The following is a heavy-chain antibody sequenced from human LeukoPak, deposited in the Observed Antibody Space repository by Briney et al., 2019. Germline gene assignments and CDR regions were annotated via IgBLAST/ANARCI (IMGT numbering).Heavy chain of an antibody. CDR3: ARGGYSYGLGDY. D-gene: IGHD5-18*01. V-gene: IGHV3-7*01. J-gene: IGHJ4*02. CDR2: IKQDGSEK. Sequence: GGSLRLSCAASGFTFSDYWMAWVRQVPGKGLEWVANIKQDGSEKDYLDSVKGRFTISRDNSKNTLYLQMNSLRAEDTAVYYCARGGYSYGLGDYWGQGTLVTVSS. CDR1: GFTFSDYW.